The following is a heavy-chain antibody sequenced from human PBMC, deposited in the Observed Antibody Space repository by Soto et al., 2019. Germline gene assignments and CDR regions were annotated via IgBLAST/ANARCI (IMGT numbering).Heavy chain of an antibody. D-gene: IGHD5-18*01. CDR3: ARSDPGYAYGLNV. CDR1: GFTVSDNY. V-gene: IGHV3-53*01. J-gene: IGHJ6*02. Sequence: EAQLVESGGGLIQPGGSLRLSCAASGFTVSDNYITWFRQAPGRGLEWVSLLYSGVGIYYANSVKGRFTISRDTSKKTLYLQMNSLRTEDTAVYYCARSDPGYAYGLNVWGQGTTVTVSS. CDR2: LYSGVGI.